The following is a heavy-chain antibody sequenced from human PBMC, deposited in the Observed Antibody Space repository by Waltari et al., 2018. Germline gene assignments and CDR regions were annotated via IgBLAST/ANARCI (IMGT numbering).Heavy chain of an antibody. V-gene: IGHV4-39*01. CDR1: GGSISSSSYY. D-gene: IGHD6-6*01. CDR3: ARRSSSPGYYYYGMDV. Sequence: QLQLQESGPGLVKPSETLSLTCTVSGGSISSSSYYWGWIRQPPGKGLEWIGSIYYSGSTYYNPSRKSGVTIAVDTSKNQVSLKLSSVTAADTAVYYCARRSSSPGYYYYGMDVWGQGTTVTVSS. CDR2: IYYSGST. J-gene: IGHJ6*02.